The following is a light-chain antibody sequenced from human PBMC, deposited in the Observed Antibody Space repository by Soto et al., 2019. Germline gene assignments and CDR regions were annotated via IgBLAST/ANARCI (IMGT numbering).Light chain of an antibody. J-gene: IGKJ1*01. CDR2: DAS. V-gene: IGKV1-5*01. CDR1: QSISIY. CDR3: QQYNSYWT. Sequence: DIQMTQSPSSLSASIGDRVTITCRPSQSISIYLNWYQQKPGKAPKLLIYDASSLESGVPSRFSGSGSGTEFTLTISSLQPDDFATYYCQQYNSYWTFGQGTKVDIK.